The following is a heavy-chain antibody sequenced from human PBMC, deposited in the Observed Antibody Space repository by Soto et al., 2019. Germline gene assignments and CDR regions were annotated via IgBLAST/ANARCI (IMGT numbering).Heavy chain of an antibody. CDR1: GYTFTSYG. V-gene: IGHV1-18*01. D-gene: IGHD2-15*01. CDR3: VRDLAVALVDY. J-gene: IGHJ4*02. Sequence: QVQLVQSGAEVKKPGASVKVSCKASGYTFTSYGISWVRQAPGQGLEWMGWISAYNGNTKYAQKLQGRVTMTTDTSSSAAYMELRSLRFDDTAVYYCVRDLAVALVDYWGQGSLVTVSS. CDR2: ISAYNGNT.